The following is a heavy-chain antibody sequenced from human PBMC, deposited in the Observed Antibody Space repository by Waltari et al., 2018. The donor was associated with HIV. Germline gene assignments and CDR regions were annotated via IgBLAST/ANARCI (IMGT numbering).Heavy chain of an antibody. CDR1: GFTFSNFW. D-gene: IGHD6-19*01. Sequence: QLVESGGGLVQPGGSVRLSCAGSGFTFSNFWMSWVRQTPGKRLKWVAHINQNESFTSRVETLKGRFNISRDNAKTSVFLQMDSLRGDDTAVYYCARGGGSNGWFYWGQGTPVTVSS. CDR2: INQNESFT. CDR3: ARGGGSNGWFY. V-gene: IGHV3-7*01. J-gene: IGHJ4*02.